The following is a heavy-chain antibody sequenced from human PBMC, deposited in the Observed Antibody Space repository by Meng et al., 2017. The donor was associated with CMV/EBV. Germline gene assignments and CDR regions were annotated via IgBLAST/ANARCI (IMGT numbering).Heavy chain of an antibody. Sequence: VQVQGAGPGRVKPYQTRSLPCTVSGGSISSGSYYWSWIRQPAGKGLEWIGRIYTSGSTNYNPSLKSRVTISVDTSKNQFSLKLSSVTAADTAVYYCASVQGLGVSWGQGTLVTVSS. CDR2: IYTSGST. J-gene: IGHJ4*02. D-gene: IGHD3-10*01. V-gene: IGHV4-61*02. CDR3: ASVQGLGVS. CDR1: GGSISSGSYY.